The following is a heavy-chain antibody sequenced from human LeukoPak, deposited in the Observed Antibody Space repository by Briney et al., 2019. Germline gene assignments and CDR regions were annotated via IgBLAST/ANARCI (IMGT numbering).Heavy chain of an antibody. Sequence: GASVKVSCRTYGYSVSDYYLHWVRQAPGQGLEWMGWINPNSGGTNYARKFQGRVTMTGDTSLSLVDVEFSSLTSDDTAIYYCATPAPGHGAFDVWGQGTMVTVSS. V-gene: IGHV1-2*02. CDR2: INPNSGGT. J-gene: IGHJ3*01. D-gene: IGHD2-2*01. CDR1: GYSVSDYY. CDR3: ATPAPGHGAFDV.